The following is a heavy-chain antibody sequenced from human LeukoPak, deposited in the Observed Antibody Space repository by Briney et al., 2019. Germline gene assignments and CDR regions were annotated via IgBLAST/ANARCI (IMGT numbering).Heavy chain of an antibody. Sequence: GGSLRLSCAASGFSFRSYEMNWVRQAPGKGLEWVSYISSGGTTIYYADSVKGRFTISRDNSKNTLYLQMNSLRAEDTAVYYCARDVNYYGSGSYLSYWGQGTLVTVSS. J-gene: IGHJ4*02. CDR3: ARDVNYYGSGSYLSY. CDR1: GFSFRSYE. D-gene: IGHD3-10*01. CDR2: ISSGGTTI. V-gene: IGHV3-48*03.